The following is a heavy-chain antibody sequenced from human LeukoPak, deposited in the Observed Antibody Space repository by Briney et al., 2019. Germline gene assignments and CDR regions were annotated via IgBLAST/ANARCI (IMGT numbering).Heavy chain of an antibody. D-gene: IGHD6-19*01. J-gene: IGHJ4*02. V-gene: IGHV3-21*01. Sequence: PGGSLRLSCAASGFTFSSYSMNWVRQAPGKGLEWVSSISSSSSYIYYADSMKGRFTISRDNAKNSLYLQMNSLRAEDTAVYYCARAPAIAVAGMNYWGQGTLVIVSS. CDR2: ISSSSSYI. CDR3: ARAPAIAVAGMNY. CDR1: GFTFSSYS.